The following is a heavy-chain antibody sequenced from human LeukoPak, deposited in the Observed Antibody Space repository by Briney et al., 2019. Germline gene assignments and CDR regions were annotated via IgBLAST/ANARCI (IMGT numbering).Heavy chain of an antibody. CDR2: ISYDGSNK. V-gene: IGHV3-30*04. D-gene: IGHD6-19*01. CDR1: GFTFSRYA. CDR3: ARNPVAGYYFDY. J-gene: IGHJ4*02. Sequence: GGSLRLSCAASGFTFSRYAMHWVRQAPGKGLEWVAVISYDGSNKYYADSVKGRFTISRDNSKNTLYLQMNSLRAEDTAVYYCARNPVAGYYFDYWGQGTLVTVSS.